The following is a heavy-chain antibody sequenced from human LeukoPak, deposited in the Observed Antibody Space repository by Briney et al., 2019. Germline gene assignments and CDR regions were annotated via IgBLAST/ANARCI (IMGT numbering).Heavy chain of an antibody. Sequence: SSETLSLTCAVSGASIGSYFWSWLRQPPGKGLEWIGYMFYSGDTNYNPSLKSRVTISIDTSKNQFSLNLSSVTAADTAVHYCARHFGDSLTYFDYWGQGTLVTVSS. CDR1: GASIGSYF. D-gene: IGHD3-3*01. CDR2: MFYSGDT. J-gene: IGHJ4*02. V-gene: IGHV4-59*08. CDR3: ARHFGDSLTYFDY.